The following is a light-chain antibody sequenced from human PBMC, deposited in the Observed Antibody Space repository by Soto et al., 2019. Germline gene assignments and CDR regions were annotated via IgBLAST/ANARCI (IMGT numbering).Light chain of an antibody. CDR1: QSVSSNY. V-gene: IGKV3-20*01. J-gene: IGKJ3*01. Sequence: EIVLKQSPGTLSLSPGERATLSCRASQSVSSNYLAWYQQKPGQAPRLLIYGASSRATGIPDRFSGSGSGTDFTLTISRLEPEDFAVYYCQQYGSSPRTFGPGTKVDIK. CDR3: QQYGSSPRT. CDR2: GAS.